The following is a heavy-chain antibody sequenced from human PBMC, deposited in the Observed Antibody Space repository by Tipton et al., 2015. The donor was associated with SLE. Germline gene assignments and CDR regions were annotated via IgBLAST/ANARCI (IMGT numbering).Heavy chain of an antibody. J-gene: IGHJ3*02. Sequence: SLRLSCVASGFIFSSYGMHWVRQAPGKGPEWVAVSWYEGANEYYADSVKGRFTISRDNSKNTLYLQMNSLRVDDTAVYYCAKEAGWDYYDISGDALDIWGKGTMVIVSS. CDR1: GFIFSSYG. D-gene: IGHD3-22*01. V-gene: IGHV3-33*03. CDR2: SWYEGANE. CDR3: AKEAGWDYYDISGDALDI.